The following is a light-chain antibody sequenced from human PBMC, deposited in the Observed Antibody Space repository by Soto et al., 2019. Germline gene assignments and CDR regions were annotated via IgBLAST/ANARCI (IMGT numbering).Light chain of an antibody. CDR2: GVN. J-gene: IGLJ2*01. CDR3: SSYTSSSTLVV. CDR1: RSDIGAYNY. V-gene: IGLV2-14*01. Sequence: QSALTQPASVSGSPGQSITISCTGARSDIGAYNYVSWYQQHPGKAPKLMIYGVNNRPSGVSNRFSGSKSGNTASLTISGLQAEDEADYYCSSYTSSSTLVVFGGRTQLTVL.